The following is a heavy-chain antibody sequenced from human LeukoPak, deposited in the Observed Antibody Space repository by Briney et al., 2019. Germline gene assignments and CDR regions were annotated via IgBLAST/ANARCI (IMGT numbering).Heavy chain of an antibody. CDR1: GFTFSFCA. J-gene: IGHJ4*02. V-gene: IGHV3-23*01. CDR3: AKGLLETCSGATCYLLDC. CDR2: ITGRGTNT. Sequence: SGGSLRLSCAPSGFTFSFCAMGWVRQSPGKGLELLSLITGRGTNTYYPDTVKGRFAISRDNSKNTLYLQMNSLRVEDTALYYCAKGLLETCSGATCYLLDCWREGTLVTVSS. D-gene: IGHD2-15*01.